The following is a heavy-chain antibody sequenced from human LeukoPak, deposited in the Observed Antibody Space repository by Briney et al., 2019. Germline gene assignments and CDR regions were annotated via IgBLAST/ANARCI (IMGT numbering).Heavy chain of an antibody. J-gene: IGHJ4*02. CDR3: ARVGTAGDGSQKFDY. D-gene: IGHD3-10*01. V-gene: IGHV1-2*04. CDR1: GYTFTGYY. CDR2: INPNSGGT. Sequence: ASVKVSCKASGYTFTGYYMHWVRQAPGQGLEWMGWINPNSGGTNYAQKFQGWVTMTRDTSISTAYMELSRLRSDDTAVYYCARVGTAGDGSQKFDYWGQGTLVTVSS.